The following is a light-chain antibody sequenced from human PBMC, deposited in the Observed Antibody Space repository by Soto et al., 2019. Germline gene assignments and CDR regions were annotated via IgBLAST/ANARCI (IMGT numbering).Light chain of an antibody. CDR1: QSVSY. CDR3: QQRRNWL. J-gene: IGKJ3*01. V-gene: IGKV3-11*01. CDR2: DAS. Sequence: EMVLTQSPASLSLSPGERATLSCRASQSVSYLAWYQQKPGQAPRLLNYDASNRATGIPARFSGSGSGTDFTLTISSLEPEDSAIYYCQQRRNWLFGPGTKVDIK.